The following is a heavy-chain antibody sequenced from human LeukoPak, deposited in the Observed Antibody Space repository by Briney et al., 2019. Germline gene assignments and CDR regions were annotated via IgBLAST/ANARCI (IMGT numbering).Heavy chain of an antibody. D-gene: IGHD4-11*01. CDR2: INPNSGGT. J-gene: IGHJ3*02. Sequence: ASVKVSCKASGYTFTGYYMHWVRQAPGQGLEWMGWINPNSGGTNYAQKFQGRVTMTRDTSISTAYMELSRLRSDDTVVYYCARVFRDYDAFDIWGQGTMVTVSS. V-gene: IGHV1-2*02. CDR3: ARVFRDYDAFDI. CDR1: GYTFTGYY.